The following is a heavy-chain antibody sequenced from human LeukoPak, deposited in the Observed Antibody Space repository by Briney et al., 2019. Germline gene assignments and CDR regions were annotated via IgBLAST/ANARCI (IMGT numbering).Heavy chain of an antibody. CDR3: ARGKEPVAGSLSHFDY. V-gene: IGHV3-21*01. CDR1: GFIFSDYW. Sequence: GGSLRLSCAASGFIFSDYWMSWVRQAPGKGLEWVSSISSRSSYIDYADSLKGRFTISRDNAKNSLCLQMNSPRAEDTAVYYCARGKEPVAGSLSHFDYWGQGTLVTVSS. D-gene: IGHD6-19*01. CDR2: ISSRSSYI. J-gene: IGHJ4*02.